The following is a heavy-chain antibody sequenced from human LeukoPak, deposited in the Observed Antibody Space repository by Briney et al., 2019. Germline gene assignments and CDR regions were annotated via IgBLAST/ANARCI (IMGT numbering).Heavy chain of an antibody. CDR3: AREYYGGYVDY. CDR1: GFTFSSSA. J-gene: IGHJ4*02. CDR2: FSSDGSST. Sequence: GGSLRLSCSASGFTFSSSAMYWVRQAPGKGLEYVSAFSSDGSSTFYADSVKGRFTISRDNPKNMLYLQMSSLRADDTAVYYCAREYYGGYVDYWGQGTLVTVSS. D-gene: IGHD3-10*01. V-gene: IGHV3-64D*06.